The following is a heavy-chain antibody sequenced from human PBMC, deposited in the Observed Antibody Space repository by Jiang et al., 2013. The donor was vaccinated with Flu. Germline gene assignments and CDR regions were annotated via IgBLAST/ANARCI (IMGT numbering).Heavy chain of an antibody. CDR2: INAGNGNT. CDR1: GYTFTSYA. Sequence: GAEVKKPGASVKVSCKASGYTFTSYAMHWVRQAPGQRLEWMGWINAGNGNTKYSQKFQGRVTITADKSTSTAYMELSSLRSEDTAVYYCASSRYVWGSYRTFDYWGQGTLVTVSS. CDR3: ASSRYVWGSYRTFDY. D-gene: IGHD3-16*02. V-gene: IGHV1-3*01. J-gene: IGHJ4*02.